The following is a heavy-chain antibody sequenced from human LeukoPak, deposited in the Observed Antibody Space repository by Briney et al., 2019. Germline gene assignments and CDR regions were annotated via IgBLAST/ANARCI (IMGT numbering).Heavy chain of an antibody. V-gene: IGHV3-21*01. CDR3: ASQFPIAAAGTSY. J-gene: IGHJ4*02. CDR2: ISSSSSYI. Sequence: GGSLRLSCAASGFTFSSYSMNWVRQAPGKGLEWVSSISSSSSYIYYADSVKGRFTISRDNAKNSLYLQMNSLRAEDTAVYYCASQFPIAAAGTSYWGQGTLATVSS. CDR1: GFTFSSYS. D-gene: IGHD6-13*01.